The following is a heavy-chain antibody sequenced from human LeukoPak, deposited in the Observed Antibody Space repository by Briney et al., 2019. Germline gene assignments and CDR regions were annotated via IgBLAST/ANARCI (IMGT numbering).Heavy chain of an antibody. D-gene: IGHD3-3*01. Sequence: SETLSLTCTVSGGSISSSSYYWGWIRQPPGKGLEWIVSIYYSGSTYYNPSLRSRVTISVDTSKNQFSLKLSSVTAADTAVYYCARLYPPIFGVVPPKGWFDPWGQGTLVTVSS. CDR2: IYYSGST. V-gene: IGHV4-39*01. CDR3: ARLYPPIFGVVPPKGWFDP. CDR1: GGSISSSSYY. J-gene: IGHJ5*02.